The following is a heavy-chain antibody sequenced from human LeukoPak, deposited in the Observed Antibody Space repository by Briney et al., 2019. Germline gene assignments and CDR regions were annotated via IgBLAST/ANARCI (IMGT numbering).Heavy chain of an antibody. Sequence: EASVKVSCKASGGTFSSYAISWVRQAPGQGLEWMGGIIPIFGTANYAQKFQGRVTITTDESTSTAYMELSSLRSEDTAVYYCASPTPRITMIVRVRDAFDIWGQGTMVTVSS. D-gene: IGHD3-22*01. CDR3: ASPTPRITMIVRVRDAFDI. V-gene: IGHV1-69*05. J-gene: IGHJ3*02. CDR1: GGTFSSYA. CDR2: IIPIFGTA.